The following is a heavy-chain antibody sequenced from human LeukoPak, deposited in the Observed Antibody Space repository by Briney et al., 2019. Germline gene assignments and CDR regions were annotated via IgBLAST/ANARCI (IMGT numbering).Heavy chain of an antibody. CDR2: IYYSGST. V-gene: IGHV4-30-4*01. CDR3: ARDSGSSDYFDY. J-gene: IGHJ4*02. Sequence: SQTLSLTCTVSGGSISSGDYYWSWIRQPPGKGLEWIGYIYYSGSTYYNPSLKSRVTISVDTSKNQFPLKLSSVTAADTAVYYCARDSGSSDYFDYWGQGTLVTVSS. CDR1: GGSISSGDYY. D-gene: IGHD3-10*01.